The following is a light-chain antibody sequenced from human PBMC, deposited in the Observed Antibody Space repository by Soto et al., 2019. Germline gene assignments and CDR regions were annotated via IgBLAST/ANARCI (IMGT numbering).Light chain of an antibody. J-gene: IGKJ5*01. CDR1: QSVSSSY. CDR2: GAS. Sequence: EIVLTQSPGTLSLSPGERATLSCRASQSVSSSYLAWYQQKPGQAPRLLIYGASSRATGIPDRFSGSGSGTDFTLTISRLEPEDFAVYYCQQYGSSPSFFGQGTRLEIK. V-gene: IGKV3-20*01. CDR3: QQYGSSPSF.